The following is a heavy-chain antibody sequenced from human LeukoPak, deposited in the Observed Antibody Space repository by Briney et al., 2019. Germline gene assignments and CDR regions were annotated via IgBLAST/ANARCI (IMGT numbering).Heavy chain of an antibody. D-gene: IGHD3-10*01. CDR1: GFTFSSYA. J-gene: IGHJ4*02. CDR3: AKWYGSGSYPGGY. Sequence: GGSLRLSCAASGFTFSSYAMSWVRQAPGKGLEWVSAISGSGGSTYYADSVKGRFTISRDNSKNTLFLQMNSLRAEDTAVYYCAKWYGSGSYPGGYWGQGTLVTVSS. CDR2: ISGSGGST. V-gene: IGHV3-23*01.